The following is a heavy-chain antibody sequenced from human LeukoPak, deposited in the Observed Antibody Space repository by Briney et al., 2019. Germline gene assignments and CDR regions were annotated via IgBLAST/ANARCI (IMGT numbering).Heavy chain of an antibody. CDR2: IYYSGST. V-gene: IGHV4-59*01. D-gene: IGHD3-22*01. J-gene: IGHJ4*02. CDR1: GGSISSYY. CDR3: ARGFSAYYYDSSGYYCDY. Sequence: SETLSLTCTVSGGSISSYYWSWIRQPPGKGLEWIGYIYYSGSTNYNPSLKSRVTISVDTSKNQSSLKLSSVTAADTAVYYCARGFSAYYYDSSGYYCDYWGQGTLVTVSS.